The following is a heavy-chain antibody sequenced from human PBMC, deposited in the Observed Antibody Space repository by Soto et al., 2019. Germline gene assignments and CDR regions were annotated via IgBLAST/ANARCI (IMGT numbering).Heavy chain of an antibody. CDR3: ARDLGGSSLYYFDY. D-gene: IGHD1-26*01. J-gene: IGHJ4*02. CDR1: GFTVRSFI. V-gene: IGHV3-21*01. CDR2: ITSSGTYI. Sequence: PGGSLRLACAVSGFTVRSFIMNWVCQAQGKGLEWVSSITSSGTYIYYANSAKGRFTVSRDNAKNSLYLQMNSLRAEDTAVYYCARDLGGSSLYYFDYWGPGTLVTVSS.